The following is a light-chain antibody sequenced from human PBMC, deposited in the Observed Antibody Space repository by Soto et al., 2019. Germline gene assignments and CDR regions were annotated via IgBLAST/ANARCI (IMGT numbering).Light chain of an antibody. J-gene: IGLJ1*01. CDR1: RSNIGSNY. V-gene: IGLV1-47*01. Sequence: QSALTQPPSASGTPGQRVTISCSGSRSNIGSNYVYWYQQLPATAPKLVIYRNNQRPSGVPDRFSGSKSGTSASLAISGLRSEDEADYYCSLYTSENTYVFGTGTKLTVL. CDR2: RNN. CDR3: SLYTSENTYV.